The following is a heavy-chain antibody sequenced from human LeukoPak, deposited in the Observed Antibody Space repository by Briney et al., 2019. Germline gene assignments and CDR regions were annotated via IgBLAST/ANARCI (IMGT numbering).Heavy chain of an antibody. CDR2: VYPGDSET. V-gene: IGHV5-51*01. Sequence: GESLKISCKGFGYSFNTYWIGWVRQMPGKGLEWMGFVYPGDSETTYSPSFQGQVTISADKFISTAYLQWSSLKASDTAMYYCARRVRGVMGSYYYGMDVWGQGTTVTVSS. J-gene: IGHJ6*02. D-gene: IGHD3-10*01. CDR1: GYSFNTYW. CDR3: ARRVRGVMGSYYYGMDV.